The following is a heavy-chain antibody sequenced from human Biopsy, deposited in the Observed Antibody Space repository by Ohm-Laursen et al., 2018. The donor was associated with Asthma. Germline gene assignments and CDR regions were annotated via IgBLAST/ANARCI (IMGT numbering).Heavy chain of an antibody. CDR2: VFWSGST. CDR3: ARVVSYGDIYFGIDV. V-gene: IGHV4-30-4*01. D-gene: IGHD4-17*01. Sequence: TLSLTCRVSGGYTGSSDHHWAWIRQAPGKGLEWIGFVFWSGSTHYSRSLERRVSISIDTATNEFSMKLWSVTPADTAVYFCARVVSYGDIYFGIDVWGPGNIVVVS. J-gene: IGHJ6*02. CDR1: GGYTGSSDHH.